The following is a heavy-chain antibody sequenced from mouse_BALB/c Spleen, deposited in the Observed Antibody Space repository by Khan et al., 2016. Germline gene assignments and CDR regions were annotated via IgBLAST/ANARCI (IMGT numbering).Heavy chain of an antibody. CDR3: ASDLDY. Sequence: QVQLQQSGAELAKPGASVKMSCKASGYTFPTYWMHWVKQRPGQGLEWIGYINPSTGYTAYHHKFQDKATLTADKSSSTAYRQLSSLTYENSAVASCASDLDYCCQYTPLAFSS. CDR2: INPSTGYT. V-gene: IGHV1-7*01. CDR1: GYTFPTYW. J-gene: IGHJ2*01.